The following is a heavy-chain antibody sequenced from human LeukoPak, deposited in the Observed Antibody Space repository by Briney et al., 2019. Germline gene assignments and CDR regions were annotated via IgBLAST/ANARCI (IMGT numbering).Heavy chain of an antibody. CDR1: GGTFSSYA. D-gene: IGHD5-18*01. Sequence: ASVKVSCKASGGTFSSYAISWVRQAPGQGLEWMGGIIPILGTANYAQKFQGRVTITADESTSTAYMELSSLRSEDTAVYYCARGSALGSHYYYYGMDVWGQGTTVTVSS. CDR3: ARGSALGSHYYYYGMDV. V-gene: IGHV1-69*13. J-gene: IGHJ6*02. CDR2: IIPILGTA.